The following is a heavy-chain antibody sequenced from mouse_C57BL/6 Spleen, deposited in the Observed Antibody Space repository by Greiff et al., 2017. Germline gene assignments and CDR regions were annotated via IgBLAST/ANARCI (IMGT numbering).Heavy chain of an antibody. CDR3: ALYYSGSSHWYLDV. CDR2: IYPGSGST. V-gene: IGHV1-55*01. J-gene: IGHJ1*03. CDR1: GYTFTSYW. D-gene: IGHD1-1*01. Sequence: QVQLQQPGAELVKPGASVKMSCKASGYTFTSYWITWVKQRPGQGLEWIGDIYPGSGSTNYNEKFKSKATLTVDTSSSTAYMQLSSLTSEDSAVYYCALYYSGSSHWYLDVWGTGTTVTVSS.